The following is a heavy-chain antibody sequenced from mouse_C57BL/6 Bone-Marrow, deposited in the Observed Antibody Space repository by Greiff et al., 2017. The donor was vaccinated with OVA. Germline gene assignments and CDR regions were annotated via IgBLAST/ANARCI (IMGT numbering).Heavy chain of an antibody. CDR3: ARGGVLRRRVSYAMDY. D-gene: IGHD2-4*01. J-gene: IGHJ4*01. V-gene: IGHV1-82*01. CDR1: GYAFSSSW. Sequence: QVQLKESGPELVKPGASVKISCKASGYAFSSSWMNWVKQRPGKGLEWIGRIYPGDGDPNYNGKFKGKATLTADKSSSTAYMQLSSLTSEDSAVYFCARGGVLRRRVSYAMDYWGQGTSVTVSS. CDR2: IYPGDGDP.